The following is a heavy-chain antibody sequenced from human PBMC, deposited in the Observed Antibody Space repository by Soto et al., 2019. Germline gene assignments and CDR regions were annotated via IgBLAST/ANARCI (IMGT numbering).Heavy chain of an antibody. D-gene: IGHD1-20*01. CDR2: IDYSGTA. V-gene: IGHV4-39*01. CDR1: SGSVSVTNVF. J-gene: IGHJ4*02. Sequence: ETLSLTCTVSSGSVSVTNVFWGWFRQPPGKGLEWIGNIDYSGTAYFSPSLATRVTFHVDTSKNQFSLTLYSVTAADTAVYYCARITGRHLDYWGQGILVTVSS. CDR3: ARITGRHLDY.